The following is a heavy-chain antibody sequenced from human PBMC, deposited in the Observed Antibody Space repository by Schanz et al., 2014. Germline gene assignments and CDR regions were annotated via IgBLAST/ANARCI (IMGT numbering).Heavy chain of an antibody. J-gene: IGHJ4*02. CDR3: AKSYDTSGYSGFDY. CDR1: GYSFNLFG. D-gene: IGHD3-22*01. Sequence: QVQLVQSGAEVQKPGASVMLSCKTSGYSFNLFGVSWVRQAPGQGLEWMGWINTNTANPTYAQGFTGRFVYTLDASVTTAYLEISSLKAEDTAVYYCAKSYDTSGYSGFDYWGQGTLVTVSS. CDR2: INTNTANP. V-gene: IGHV7-4-1*02.